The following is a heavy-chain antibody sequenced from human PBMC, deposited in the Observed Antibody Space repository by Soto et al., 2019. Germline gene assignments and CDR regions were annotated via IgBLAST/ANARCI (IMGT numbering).Heavy chain of an antibody. J-gene: IGHJ5*02. CDR1: GFTSSNAW. CDR2: IRSNADGGTT. CDR3: TTDVEGYCSSTTCNTPPNWCDP. V-gene: IGHV3-15*01. D-gene: IGHD2-2*01. Sequence: EVQLVESGGGLVKPGGSLRLSCVASGFTSSNAWMSWVRQAPGKGLEWVGRIRSNADGGTTNYAAPAKDRFTMSRDDSRNTVYLRMTSLKTEDTAVYYCTTDVEGYCSSTTCNTPPNWCDPWGQGTLVTVSS.